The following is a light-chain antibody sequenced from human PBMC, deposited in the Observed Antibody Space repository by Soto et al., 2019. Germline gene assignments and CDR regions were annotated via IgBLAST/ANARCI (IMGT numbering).Light chain of an antibody. CDR2: DVS. CDR3: SSYTTWSTYV. CDR1: SSDVGGYNY. Sequence: QSALTQPASVSGSPGQSVTISCTGTSSDVGGYNYVSWYQQHPGKAPKFLIYDVSNRPSGVSNRFSGSKSGNTASLTISGLQAEDEADYYCSSYTTWSTYVLGTGTKLTVL. V-gene: IGLV2-14*01. J-gene: IGLJ1*01.